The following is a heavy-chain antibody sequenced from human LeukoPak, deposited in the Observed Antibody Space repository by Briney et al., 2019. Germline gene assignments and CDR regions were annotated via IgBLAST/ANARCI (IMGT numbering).Heavy chain of an antibody. V-gene: IGHV1-2*02. J-gene: IGHJ3*01. D-gene: IGHD5-12*01. CDR1: GYTFTGYY. CDR2: IIPNSGGT. CDR3: ARVRIVATVHDAFDV. Sequence: PRASVKVSCKASGYTFTGYYIHWVRQAPGQGLEWMGWIIPNSGGTNYAQKFQGRVTMTRDTSISTAYMELSRLRSDDTAVYYCARVRIVATVHDAFDVWAQGTTVTVSS.